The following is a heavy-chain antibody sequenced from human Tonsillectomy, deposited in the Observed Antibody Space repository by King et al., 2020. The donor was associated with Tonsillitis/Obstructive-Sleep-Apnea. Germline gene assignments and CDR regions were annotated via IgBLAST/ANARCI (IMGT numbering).Heavy chain of an antibody. D-gene: IGHD3-22*01. V-gene: IGHV3-72*01. Sequence: VQLVESGGGLVQPGGSLRLSCAASGFSFREHNMDWVRQAPGKGLEWVGRIRDKANTYTTEYAAPVKGRFTISRDDSKNSMYLQMNSLKTEDTAVDYCARERIVMIINHQYYYMDVWGKGTTVTVSS. CDR3: ARERIVMIINHQYYYMDV. J-gene: IGHJ6*03. CDR2: IRDKANTYTT. CDR1: GFSFREHN.